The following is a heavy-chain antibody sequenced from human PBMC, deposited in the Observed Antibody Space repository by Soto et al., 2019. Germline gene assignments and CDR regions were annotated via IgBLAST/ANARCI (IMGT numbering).Heavy chain of an antibody. Sequence: SETLSLTCTVSGGSVSSGIYYWSWIRQPPGKGLELIGYIYYSGSTNYNPSLKSRVTISVDTSKNQFSLKLSSVTTADTAVYYCARGLLRFLEWLSPHDAFHIWGQGTMVTVS. D-gene: IGHD3-3*01. CDR3: ARGLLRFLEWLSPHDAFHI. J-gene: IGHJ3*02. CDR1: GGSVSSGIYY. V-gene: IGHV4-61*01. CDR2: IYYSGST.